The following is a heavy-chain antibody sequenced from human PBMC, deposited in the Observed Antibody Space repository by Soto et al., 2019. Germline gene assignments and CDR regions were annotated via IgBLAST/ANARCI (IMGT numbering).Heavy chain of an antibody. CDR1: RGSISSSNW. V-gene: IGHV4-4*02. D-gene: IGHD6-13*01. J-gene: IGHJ5*02. CDR3: ARFRYNSSENRYEP. CDR2: IYHSGST. Sequence: LSLACAVSRGSISSSNWWSWVRQPPGKGLEWIGEIYHSGSTNYNPSLKSRVTISVDKSKNQFSLKLSSVTAADTAVYYCARFRYNSSENRYEPWGQGTLVPVSS.